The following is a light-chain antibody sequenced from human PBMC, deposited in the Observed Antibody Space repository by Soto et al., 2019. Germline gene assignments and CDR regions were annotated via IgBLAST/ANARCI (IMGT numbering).Light chain of an antibody. CDR1: SSDIGAGYH. CDR2: GNS. Sequence: QSVLTQPPSVSGAPGQRVTISCTGTSSDIGAGYHVHWYQQLPRTAPKLLISGNSNRPSGVPDRFSGSKSGTSASLAISGLQAADEADYYCQSYDFSMSGWVFGGGTKLTVL. V-gene: IGLV1-40*01. J-gene: IGLJ3*02. CDR3: QSYDFSMSGWV.